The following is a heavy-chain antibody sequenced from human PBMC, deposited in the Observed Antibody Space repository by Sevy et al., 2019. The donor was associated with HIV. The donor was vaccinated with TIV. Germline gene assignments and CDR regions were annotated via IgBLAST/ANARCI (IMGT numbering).Heavy chain of an antibody. CDR1: GFTFSSYD. CDR3: AKDRYPVAGHADYFDY. J-gene: IGHJ4*02. Sequence: GGSLRLSCAASGFTFSSYDMHWVRQAPGKGLEWVAVISYDGSNKYYADSVKGRFTISRDNSKNTLYLQMNSLRAEDTAVYYCAKDRYPVAGHADYFDYWGQGTLVTVSS. V-gene: IGHV3-30*18. D-gene: IGHD6-19*01. CDR2: ISYDGSNK.